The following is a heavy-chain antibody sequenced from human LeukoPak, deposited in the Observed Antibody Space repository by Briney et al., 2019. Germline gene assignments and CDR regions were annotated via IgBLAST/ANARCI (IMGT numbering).Heavy chain of an antibody. CDR1: GFTFSSYA. V-gene: IGHV3-23*01. CDR2: ISGSGGST. Sequence: GGSLRLSCAASGFTFSSYAMSWVRQAPGKGLEWVSAISGSGGSTYYADSVKGRFPISRDNSKNTLYLQMNSLRAEDTAVYYCAKGGIRIAARRTPNWFDPWGQGTLVTVSS. J-gene: IGHJ5*02. CDR3: AKGGIRIAARRTPNWFDP. D-gene: IGHD6-6*01.